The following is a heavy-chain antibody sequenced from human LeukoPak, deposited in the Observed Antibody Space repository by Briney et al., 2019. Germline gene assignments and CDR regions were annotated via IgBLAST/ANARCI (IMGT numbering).Heavy chain of an antibody. Sequence: GGSLRLSCAATGFTFSTYGMHWVRQTPGKGLEWVAFIRYDGGNKCYADSVKGRFTISRDNSKNTLYLEINSLTTEDTAVYYCAKGEGGALGIPHPYYFDYWGQGNVATVSS. CDR2: IRYDGGNK. CDR1: GFTFSTYG. D-gene: IGHD3-16*01. J-gene: IGHJ4*02. V-gene: IGHV3-30*02. CDR3: AKGEGGALGIPHPYYFDY.